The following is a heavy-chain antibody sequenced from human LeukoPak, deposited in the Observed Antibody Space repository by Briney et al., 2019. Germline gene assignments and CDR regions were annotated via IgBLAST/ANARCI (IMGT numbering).Heavy chain of an antibody. CDR1: GFTFSSYG. D-gene: IGHD5-18*01. CDR3: AKAELWQEDAFDI. Sequence: GGSLRLSCAASGFTFSSYGMHWVRQAPGKGLEWVAVISYDGSNKYYADSVKGRFTISRDNSKNTLYLQMNSLRAEDTAVYYCAKAELWQEDAFDIWGQGTMITVSS. CDR2: ISYDGSNK. J-gene: IGHJ3*02. V-gene: IGHV3-30*18.